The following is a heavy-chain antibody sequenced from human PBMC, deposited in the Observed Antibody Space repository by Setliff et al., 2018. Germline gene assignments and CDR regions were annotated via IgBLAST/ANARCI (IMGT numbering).Heavy chain of an antibody. V-gene: IGHV1-8*03. CDR1: GYIFTSYD. Sequence: ASVKVSCKASGYIFTSYDINWVRQATGQGLEWMGWMNPNSGDTGFAQKFQGRVTITRNSSITTAYMELSSLTSEDTAVYYCARARPRYYYYYYGMDVWGQGTTVTV. CDR2: MNPNSGDT. J-gene: IGHJ6*02. CDR3: ARARPRYYYYYYGMDV.